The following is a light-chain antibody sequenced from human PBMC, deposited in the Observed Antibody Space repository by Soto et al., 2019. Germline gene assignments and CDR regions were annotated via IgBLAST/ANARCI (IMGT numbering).Light chain of an antibody. CDR1: QRVSSSY. Sequence: MVMMQSSAALSASPGERATLSCRASQRVSSSYLAWYQQKPGQAPRLLIYGASSRATGIPDRFSGSGSGTDFTLTISILEPEDFAVYCWQQYGMPCTFGQGTKVDI. V-gene: IGKV3-20*01. CDR2: GAS. J-gene: IGKJ1*01. CDR3: QQYGMPCT.